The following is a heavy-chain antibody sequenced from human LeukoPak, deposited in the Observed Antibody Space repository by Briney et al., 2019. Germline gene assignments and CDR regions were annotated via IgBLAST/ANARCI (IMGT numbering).Heavy chain of an antibody. CDR2: IYYSGST. V-gene: IGHV4-59*01. D-gene: IGHD2-15*01. CDR1: GGSISSYY. CDR3: ARYSEDAFDI. Sequence: SETLSLTCTVSGGSISSYYWSWIRQPPGKGLEWIGYIYYSGSTNYDPSLKSRVTISVDTSKNQFSLKLSSVTAADTAVYYCARYSEDAFDIWGQGTMVTVSS. J-gene: IGHJ3*02.